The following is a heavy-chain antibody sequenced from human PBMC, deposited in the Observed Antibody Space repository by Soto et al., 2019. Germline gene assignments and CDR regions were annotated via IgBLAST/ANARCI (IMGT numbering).Heavy chain of an antibody. CDR1: GFTFSDYC. J-gene: IGHJ4*02. CDR2: FRTGGGDGTT. D-gene: IGHD3-10*01. V-gene: IGHV3-23*01. Sequence: GGSLRLSCAVSGFTFSDYCMSCVRQAPGKGLEWVSGFRTGGGDGTTYYADSVKGRFTISRDNSKNTLFLQMNSLRVEDTAIYYCAKKVNAGPGSQYFDYWGQGTLFTVPS. CDR3: AKKVNAGPGSQYFDY.